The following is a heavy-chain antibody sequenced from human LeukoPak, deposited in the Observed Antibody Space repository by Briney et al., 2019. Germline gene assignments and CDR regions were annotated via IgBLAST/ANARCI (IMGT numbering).Heavy chain of an antibody. V-gene: IGHV5-51*01. CDR3: ARPMDSSGWPLDY. CDR2: IYPGDSDT. J-gene: IGHJ4*02. Sequence: GESLKISCKGSGYSFTSYWIGWVRQMPGKGLEWMGIIYPGDSDTRYSPSFQGQVTISADKSISTAYLQWSSLRASDTAMYYCARPMDSSGWPLDYWGQGTLVTVSS. CDR1: GYSFTSYW. D-gene: IGHD6-19*01.